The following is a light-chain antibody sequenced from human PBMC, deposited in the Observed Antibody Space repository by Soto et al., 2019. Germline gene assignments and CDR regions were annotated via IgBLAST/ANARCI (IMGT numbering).Light chain of an antibody. CDR3: QQYYDTRT. CDR1: QSVLYSSNNKNY. Sequence: DIVMTQSPDSLAVSLGERATINCKSSQSVLYSSNNKNYLAWYQQKPGQPPKLLIHWASTRESGVPDRFSGSGSWTDFTLTISSLQAEDVPVYYCQQYYDTRTFGQGTKLEIK. J-gene: IGKJ2*01. CDR2: WAS. V-gene: IGKV4-1*01.